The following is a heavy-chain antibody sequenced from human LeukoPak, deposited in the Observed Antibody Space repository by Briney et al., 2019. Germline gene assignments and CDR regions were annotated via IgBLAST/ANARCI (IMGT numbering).Heavy chain of an antibody. CDR3: ARDFYTSGSGWFDP. CDR1: GYSFTTYG. Sequence: GASVKVSCKASGYSFTTYGITWVRQAPGQGLEWMGWISPYNGETNYAEKFQGRVTMTTDTSTSTAYMALRSLRSDDTAVYYCARDFYTSGSGWFDPWGQGTLVTVSS. J-gene: IGHJ5*02. V-gene: IGHV1-18*01. CDR2: ISPYNGET. D-gene: IGHD6-19*01.